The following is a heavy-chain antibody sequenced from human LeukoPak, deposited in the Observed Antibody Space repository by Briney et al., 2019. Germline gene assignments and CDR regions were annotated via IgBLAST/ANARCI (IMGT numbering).Heavy chain of an antibody. V-gene: IGHV4-34*01. Sequence: SETLSLTCAVYGGSFSGYYWSWLRQPPGKGLEWIGEINHSGSTNYNPSLKSRVTMSVDTSKNQFSLKLSSVTAADTAVYYCARVYSSGWPNHWGQGTLVTVSS. D-gene: IGHD6-19*01. J-gene: IGHJ5*02. CDR2: INHSGST. CDR1: GGSFSGYY. CDR3: ARVYSSGWPNH.